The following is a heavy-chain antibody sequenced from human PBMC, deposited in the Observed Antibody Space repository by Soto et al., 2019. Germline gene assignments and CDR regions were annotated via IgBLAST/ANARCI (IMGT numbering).Heavy chain of an antibody. D-gene: IGHD2-15*01. Sequence: QVQLVESGGGVVQPRKSLRLSCAASGFIFSNYAMHWVRQAPGKGLEWVALISFDGKNRNYADSVKGRFTIYRDNPKNTLYLEMNSLRPEDTAFYYCAKRGGVVGGSEHPFFEYWGQGTLVTVSS. J-gene: IGHJ4*02. CDR3: AKRGGVVGGSEHPFFEY. CDR2: ISFDGKNR. CDR1: GFIFSNYA. V-gene: IGHV3-30*18.